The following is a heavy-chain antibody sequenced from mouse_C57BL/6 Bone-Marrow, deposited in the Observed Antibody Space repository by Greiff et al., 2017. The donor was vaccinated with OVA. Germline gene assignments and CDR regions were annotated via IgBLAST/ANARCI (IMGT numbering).Heavy chain of an antibody. CDR3: ARYDSSGYEFAY. Sequence: QVQLQQSGAELVRPGASVKLSCKASGYTFTDYYINWVKQRPGQGLEWIARIYPGSGNTYYNEKLKGKATLTAEKSSSTAYMQLSSLTSEDSAVYFCARYDSSGYEFAYWGQGTLVTVAA. J-gene: IGHJ3*01. CDR1: GYTFTDYY. D-gene: IGHD3-2*02. V-gene: IGHV1-76*01. CDR2: IYPGSGNT.